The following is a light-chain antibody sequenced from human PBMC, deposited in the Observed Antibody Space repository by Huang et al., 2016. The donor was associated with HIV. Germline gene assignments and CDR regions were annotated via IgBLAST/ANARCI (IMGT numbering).Light chain of an antibody. CDR1: QSVLYSSNNKNY. CDR3: QQYYSIPYI. V-gene: IGKV4-1*01. J-gene: IGKJ2*01. Sequence: DIVMTQSPDSLAVSLGERATINCKSSQSVLYSSNNKNYLAWYQQKPGQPPKLLIYGASTLESGVPDRFSGSGSGTDFTLTISSLQAEDLAVYYCQQYYSIPYIFGQGTKLEIK. CDR2: GAS.